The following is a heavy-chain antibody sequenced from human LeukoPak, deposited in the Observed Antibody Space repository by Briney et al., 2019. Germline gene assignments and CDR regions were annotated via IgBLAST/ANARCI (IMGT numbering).Heavy chain of an antibody. D-gene: IGHD3-9*01. CDR3: AKWGDYDVLTGYYDSDY. CDR2: IVGSGAST. V-gene: IGHV3-23*01. Sequence: PGASLRLSCAASGSTFSNYAMSWVRQAPGKGLEWVSAIVGSGASTYYADSVKGRFTISRDNSKNTLYLQMNSLRAEDTALYYCAKWGDYDVLTGYYDSDYWGQGTLVTVSS. CDR1: GSTFSNYA. J-gene: IGHJ4*02.